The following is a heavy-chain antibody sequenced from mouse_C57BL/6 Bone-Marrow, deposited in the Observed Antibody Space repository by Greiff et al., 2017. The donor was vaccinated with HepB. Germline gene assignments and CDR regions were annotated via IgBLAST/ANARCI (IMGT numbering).Heavy chain of an antibody. CDR2: ISSGGST. D-gene: IGHD2-12*01. J-gene: IGHJ4*01. Sequence: DVKLQESGGGLVKPGGSLKLSCAASGFTFSSYAMSWVRQTPEKRLEWVASISSGGSTYYTDSGKGRFTISRDNARNILYLQMSSLRSEDTAMYYCARGGNTTSYAMDYWGQGTSVTVSS. V-gene: IGHV5-6-5*01. CDR1: GFTFSSYA. CDR3: ARGGNTTSYAMDY.